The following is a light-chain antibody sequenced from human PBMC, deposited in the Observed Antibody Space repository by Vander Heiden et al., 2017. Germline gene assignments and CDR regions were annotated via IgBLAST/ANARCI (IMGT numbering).Light chain of an antibody. Sequence: DIVMTQSPAALSVSPGERATLSCRASHSVSSNLACYQQKPGQSPRLLIYDASATAPGIPPRLSGSGSATAFTLTITSLQSEDFAVYFCQEDNNSQRTFGQGTKVESK. V-gene: IGKV3-15*01. CDR1: HSVSSN. J-gene: IGKJ1*01. CDR2: DAS. CDR3: QEDNNSQRT.